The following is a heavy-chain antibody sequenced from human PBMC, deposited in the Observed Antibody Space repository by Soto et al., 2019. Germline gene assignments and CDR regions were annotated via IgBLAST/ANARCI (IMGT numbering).Heavy chain of an antibody. CDR1: GFTFDDYA. Sequence: PGGSLRLSCAASGFTFDDYAMHWVRQAPGKGLEWVSGISWNSGSIGYADSVKDRFTISRDNAKNSLYLQMNSPRAEDTALYYCAKDRHRLPVGAFEIWGQGTRVTVSS. V-gene: IGHV3-9*01. CDR3: AKDRHRLPVGAFEI. D-gene: IGHD2-15*01. CDR2: ISWNSGSI. J-gene: IGHJ3*02.